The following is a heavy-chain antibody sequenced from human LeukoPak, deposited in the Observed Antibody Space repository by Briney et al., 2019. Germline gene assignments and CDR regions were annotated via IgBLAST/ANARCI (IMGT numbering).Heavy chain of an antibody. CDR2: IYYSGST. CDR3: ARLGEGCSRTSCPYFDY. CDR1: GGSISSSSYY. D-gene: IGHD2-2*01. J-gene: IGHJ4*02. Sequence: SETLSLTCTVSGGSISSSSYYWGWIRQPPRKGLEWIGNIYYSGSTYYNPSLKSRVTISVDTSKNQFSLKLSSVTAADTAVYYCARLGEGCSRTSCPYFDYWGQGTLVTVSS. V-gene: IGHV4-39*01.